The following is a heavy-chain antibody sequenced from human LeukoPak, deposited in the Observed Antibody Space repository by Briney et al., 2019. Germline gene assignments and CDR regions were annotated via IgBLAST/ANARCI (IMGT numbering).Heavy chain of an antibody. V-gene: IGHV3-7*01. CDR1: GFTFSDYW. D-gene: IGHD2-2*01. Sequence: GGSLRLSCTASGFTFSDYWMTWVRQAPGKGLEWVANIKQDGSAKYYVDSVKGRFTISRDNAKNSLYLQMDSLRVEDTATYYYARWRGSTSERSDYWGQGTLVTVSS. J-gene: IGHJ4*02. CDR2: IKQDGSAK. CDR3: ARWRGSTSERSDY.